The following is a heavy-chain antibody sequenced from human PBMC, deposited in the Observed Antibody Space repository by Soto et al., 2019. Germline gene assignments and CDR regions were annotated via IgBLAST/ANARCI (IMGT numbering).Heavy chain of an antibody. Sequence: EVQLVESGGGLVQPGGSLRLSCTVSGFTFGNYWMTWVRQAPGKGLEWVANMNQNGSEKYYVDAVKGRFAISRDNAKNSLYLQMNSLSAEDTAVYYCASYRVCYAMDVGGEGTTVTVSS. J-gene: IGHJ6*02. CDR2: MNQNGSEK. CDR3: ASYRVCYAMDV. CDR1: GFTFGNYW. V-gene: IGHV3-7*05.